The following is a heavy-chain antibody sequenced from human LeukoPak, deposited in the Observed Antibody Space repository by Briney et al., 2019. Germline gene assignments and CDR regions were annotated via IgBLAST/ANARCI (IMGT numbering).Heavy chain of an antibody. V-gene: IGHV3-7*01. CDR1: GFTFSSYW. Sequence: PGGSLRLSCAASGFTFSSYWMSWVRQAPGKGLEWVANIKQDGSEKYYVDSVKGRFTISRDNAKNSLYLQMNSLRAEDTAVYYCVRDSGYYDSSGYSSFDYWGQGTLVTVSS. CDR2: IKQDGSEK. D-gene: IGHD3-22*01. CDR3: VRDSGYYDSSGYSSFDY. J-gene: IGHJ4*02.